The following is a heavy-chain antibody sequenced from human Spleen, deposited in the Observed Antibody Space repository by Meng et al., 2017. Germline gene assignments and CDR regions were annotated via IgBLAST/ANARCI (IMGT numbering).Heavy chain of an antibody. J-gene: IGHJ4*02. V-gene: IGHV4-34*01. CDR1: GGSFSDYY. CDR3: ARGPTTMAHDFDY. Sequence: VRLQRWGSRLLKPSETLSLPCVVSGGSFSDYYWSWIRQPPGKGLEWIGENNHSGSTNYNPSLESRATISVDTSQNNLSLKLSSVTAADSAVYYCARGPTTMAHDFDYWGQGTLVTVS. CDR2: NNHSGST. D-gene: IGHD4-11*01.